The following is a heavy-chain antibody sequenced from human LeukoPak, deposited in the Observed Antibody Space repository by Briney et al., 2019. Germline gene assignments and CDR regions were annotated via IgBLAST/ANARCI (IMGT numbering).Heavy chain of an antibody. CDR1: GFTFRSYG. Sequence: GGSLRLSCAASGFTFRSYGMHWVRQAPGKGLEWVAFIRYDGNSNYYADSVKGRFTISRDNSRSTLYLQMNSLRAEDTAVYYCARLNWAQSHLYYFDYWGQGTLVTVSS. D-gene: IGHD7-27*01. J-gene: IGHJ4*02. CDR2: IRYDGNSN. V-gene: IGHV3-30*02. CDR3: ARLNWAQSHLYYFDY.